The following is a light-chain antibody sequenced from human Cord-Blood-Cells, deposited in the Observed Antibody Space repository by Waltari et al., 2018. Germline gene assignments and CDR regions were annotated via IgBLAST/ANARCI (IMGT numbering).Light chain of an antibody. J-gene: IGKJ5*01. CDR1: QSVRSN. CDR2: GAS. CDR3: QQYNNWLIT. V-gene: IGKV3-15*01. Sequence: EIVMTQSPAPLSVSPGDRATLSCRASQSVRSNLAWYQQKPGQAPRLLIYGASTRATGIPARFSGSGSGTEFTLTISSLQSEDFAVYYCQQYNNWLITFGQGTRLEIK.